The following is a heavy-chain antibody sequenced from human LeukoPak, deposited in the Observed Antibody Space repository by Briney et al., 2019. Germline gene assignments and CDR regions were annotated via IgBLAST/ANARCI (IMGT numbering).Heavy chain of an antibody. J-gene: IGHJ4*02. CDR1: GGTFSIYA. V-gene: IGHV1-69*13. Sequence: ASVTVSCRASGGTFSIYAINWVRQAPGQGLEWMGGVIPIFGTANYAQKFQGRGTITADESTSTAYMELSSLRSEDTAVYYCARDPPDYDYVWGSYRYYYYWGQGTLVTVSS. D-gene: IGHD3-16*02. CDR3: ARDPPDYDYVWGSYRYYYY. CDR2: VIPIFGTA.